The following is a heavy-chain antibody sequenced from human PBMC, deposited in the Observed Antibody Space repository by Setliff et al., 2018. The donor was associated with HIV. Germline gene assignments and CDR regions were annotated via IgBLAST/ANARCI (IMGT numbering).Heavy chain of an antibody. D-gene: IGHD4-4*01. V-gene: IGHV1-46*01. CDR3: AREGLLVTKVGGAYWYHGMDV. J-gene: IGHJ6*02. CDR2: INPSDGTK. Sequence: ASVKVSCKASGYTLSNYYIHWVRQAPGQGLDWMGIINPSDGTKIYAQNFQGRVTMTRDTSTSPVYMELSSLTSGDTAVYYCAREGLLVTKVGGAYWYHGMDVWGRGTAVTVSS. CDR1: GYTLSNYY.